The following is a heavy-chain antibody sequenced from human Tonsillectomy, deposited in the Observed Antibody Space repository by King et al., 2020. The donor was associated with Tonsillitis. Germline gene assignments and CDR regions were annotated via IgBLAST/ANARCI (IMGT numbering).Heavy chain of an antibody. CDR2: ISDSSTYT. J-gene: IGHJ4*02. V-gene: IGHV3-11*05. Sequence: VQLVESGGGLVKPGGSLRLSCAASGFTFGDHYMAWIRQAPGKGLEWVSFISDSSTYTDYADSVKGRFTISRDNAKNSLYLQMYRLRAEDTAVYFCAGEHCSTPDQWGQGTLVTVSS. CDR3: AGEHCSTPDQ. CDR1: GFTFGDHY. D-gene: IGHD6-13*01.